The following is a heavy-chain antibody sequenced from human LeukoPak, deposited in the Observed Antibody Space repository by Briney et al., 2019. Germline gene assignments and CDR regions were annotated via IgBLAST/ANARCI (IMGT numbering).Heavy chain of an antibody. CDR1: GGSFSGYY. CDR2: INHSGST. CDR3: ARGPWSARMERITMVRGRHGFDY. D-gene: IGHD3-10*01. J-gene: IGHJ4*02. Sequence: KASETLSLTCAVYGGSFSGYYWSWIRQPPGKGLEWIGEINHSGSTNYNPTLKSRVTISVDTSKNQFSLKLSSVTAADTAVYYCARGPWSARMERITMVRGRHGFDYWGQGTLVTVSS. V-gene: IGHV4-34*01.